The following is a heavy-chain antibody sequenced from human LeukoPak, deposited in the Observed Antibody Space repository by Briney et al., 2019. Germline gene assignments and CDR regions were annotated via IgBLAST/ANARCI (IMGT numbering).Heavy chain of an antibody. CDR3: ARAAVADAFDI. CDR2: ISAYNGNT. V-gene: IGHV1-18*04. Sequence: ASVKVSCKASGYTFTGYYMHWVRQAPGQGLEWMGWISAYNGNTNYAQKLQGRATMTADTSTSTAYMELRSLRSDDTAVYYCARAAVADAFDIWGQGTMVTVSS. J-gene: IGHJ3*02. D-gene: IGHD2-21*01. CDR1: GYTFTGYY.